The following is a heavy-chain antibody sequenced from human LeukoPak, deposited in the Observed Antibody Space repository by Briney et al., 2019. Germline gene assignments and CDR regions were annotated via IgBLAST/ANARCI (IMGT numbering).Heavy chain of an antibody. Sequence: GGGLRHSCVASPFIFCSYGLHWVRQAPGKGVEGVALIRFDGRDEYYAGSMKGRFTISRDNSKKTLYLQMNSLRTEDTAVYYCARVNPQRPDCSSTSCFVDAFDIWLQGTMVTVSS. D-gene: IGHD2-2*01. CDR2: IRFDGRDE. V-gene: IGHV3-30*02. CDR1: PFIFCSYG. J-gene: IGHJ3*02. CDR3: ARVNPQRPDCSSTSCFVDAFDI.